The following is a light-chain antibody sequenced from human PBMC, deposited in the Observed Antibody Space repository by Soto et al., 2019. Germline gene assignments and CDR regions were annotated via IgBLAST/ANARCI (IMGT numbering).Light chain of an antibody. Sequence: EIVLTQSPATLSLSPGERATLSCRASQSVTSYLAWYQHKPGQAPRFLIYDASNRATGIPARFSGSGSGTDFTLTISNLEPEDFAVYYCQQRSNWPLTFGGGTKVEIK. CDR3: QQRSNWPLT. J-gene: IGKJ4*01. CDR2: DAS. V-gene: IGKV3-11*01. CDR1: QSVTSY.